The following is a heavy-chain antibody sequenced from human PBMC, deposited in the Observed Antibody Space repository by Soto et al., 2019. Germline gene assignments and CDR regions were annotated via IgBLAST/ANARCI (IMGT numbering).Heavy chain of an antibody. D-gene: IGHD4-17*01. V-gene: IGHV3-7*01. Sequence: EVQLVESGGGLVQPGGSLRLSCAASGFTFSRSWMNWVRQAPGKGLEWVANIKEDGSEKDYVDSVKGRFTISRDNAKNSLSLQMNSLRAEDTAVYYCAKLQDYARSLGIWGQGTMVTVSS. CDR3: AKLQDYARSLGI. J-gene: IGHJ3*02. CDR2: IKEDGSEK. CDR1: GFTFSRSW.